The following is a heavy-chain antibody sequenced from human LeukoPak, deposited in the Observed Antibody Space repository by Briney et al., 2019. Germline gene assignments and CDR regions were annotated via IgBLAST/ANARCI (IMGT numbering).Heavy chain of an antibody. CDR3: AKEMSIAAAGGVDY. Sequence: PGGSLRLSCAASGFTFSDYYMGWIRQAPGKGLEWVSYISSSGSTIYYADSVKGRFTISRDNAKNSLYLQMNSLRAEDTAVYYCAKEMSIAAAGGVDYWGQGTLVTVSS. CDR2: ISSSGSTI. J-gene: IGHJ4*02. V-gene: IGHV3-11*01. CDR1: GFTFSDYY. D-gene: IGHD6-13*01.